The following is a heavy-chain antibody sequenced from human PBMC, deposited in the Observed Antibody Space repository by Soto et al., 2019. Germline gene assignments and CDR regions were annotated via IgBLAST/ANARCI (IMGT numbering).Heavy chain of an antibody. V-gene: IGHV3-73*02. CDR2: IRSKANSYAT. CDR3: TMGLLWFGAY. J-gene: IGHJ4*02. D-gene: IGHD3-10*01. CDR1: GFTFSGSA. Sequence: EVQLVESGGGLVQPGGSLKLSCAASGFTFSGSAMHWVRQASGKGLEWVGRIRSKANSYATAYAASVKGRFTISRDDSKKTAYLQMNGLKTEDTAVYYCTMGLLWFGAYWGQGTLVTVSS.